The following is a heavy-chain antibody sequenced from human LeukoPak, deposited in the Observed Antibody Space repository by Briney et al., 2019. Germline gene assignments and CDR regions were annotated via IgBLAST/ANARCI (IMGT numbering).Heavy chain of an antibody. CDR3: ARVIGDFWSGYSYWYFDL. Sequence: PSETLSLTCTVSGGSISSYYWSWIRQPPGKGLEWIGYIYYSGSTNYNPSLKSRVTISVDTSKNQFSLKLSSVTAADTAVYYCARVIGDFWSGYSYWYFDLWGRGTLVTVSS. CDR2: IYYSGST. V-gene: IGHV4-59*01. D-gene: IGHD3-3*01. CDR1: GGSISSYY. J-gene: IGHJ2*01.